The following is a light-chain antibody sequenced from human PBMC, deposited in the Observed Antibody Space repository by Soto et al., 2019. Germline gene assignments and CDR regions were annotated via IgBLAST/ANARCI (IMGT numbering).Light chain of an antibody. V-gene: IGLV8-61*01. CDR1: SGSVSASHY. CDR3: LLYMTSGIWV. Sequence: QTVVTQEASLSVSPGGTVILTCGLRSGSVSASHYPSWYQQTPGQAPRTLLYNTNIRSSGVPDHFSGSILRNKAALTITGAQIDDESDYFCLLYMTSGIWVFGGGTKLTVL. J-gene: IGLJ3*02. CDR2: NTN.